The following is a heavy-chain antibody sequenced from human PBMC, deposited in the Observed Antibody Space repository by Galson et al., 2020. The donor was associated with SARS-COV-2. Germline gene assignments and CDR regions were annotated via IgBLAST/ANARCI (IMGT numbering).Heavy chain of an antibody. CDR2: IYYSGST. CDR3: ARESYDSSGYYLAYFDY. CDR1: GVSISSYY. J-gene: IGHJ4*02. Sequence: PSETLSLTCTVSGVSISSYYWSWIRQPPGKGLEWIGYIYYSGSTNYNPSLKSRVTISVDTSKNQFSLKLSSVTAADTAVYYCARESYDSSGYYLAYFDYWGQETLVTVSS. D-gene: IGHD3-22*01. V-gene: IGHV4-59*01.